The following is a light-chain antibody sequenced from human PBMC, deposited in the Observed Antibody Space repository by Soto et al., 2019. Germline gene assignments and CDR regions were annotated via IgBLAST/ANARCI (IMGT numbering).Light chain of an antibody. V-gene: IGKV3-15*01. CDR1: QSVSSN. CDR3: QQYNNWPPYT. Sequence: EIVMTQSPATLSVSPGERATLSCRASQSVSSNLAWYQQKPGQAPRLLIYGASTRATGIPARFSGSGSGTEFTLTISSLQSEEFAVYYCQQYNNWPPYTWGQGTKLEIK. J-gene: IGKJ2*01. CDR2: GAS.